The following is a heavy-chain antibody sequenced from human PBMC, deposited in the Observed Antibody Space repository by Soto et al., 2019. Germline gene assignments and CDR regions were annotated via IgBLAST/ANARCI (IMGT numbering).Heavy chain of an antibody. D-gene: IGHD3-22*01. CDR2: IYHSGST. Sequence: QMQLKQSGPGLVKPSGTLSLTCAVSGGSISSNNWWTWVRQPPGKGLEWIGEIYHSGSTNYNPSLKSRVTISVEKSKNQFSLNLTSVTAADTAVYYCARGWDYFASGGYPYYYDYWGRGTLVTVSS. CDR1: GGSISSNNW. V-gene: IGHV4-4*02. J-gene: IGHJ4*02. CDR3: ARGWDYFASGGYPYYYDY.